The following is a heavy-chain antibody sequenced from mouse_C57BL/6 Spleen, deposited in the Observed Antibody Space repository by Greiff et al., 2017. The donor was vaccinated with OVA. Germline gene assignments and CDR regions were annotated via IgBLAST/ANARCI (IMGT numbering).Heavy chain of an antibody. CDR2: IDPSDSYT. Sequence: QVQLQQPVAELVMPGASVKLSCKASGYTFTSYWMHWVKQRPGQGLEWIGEIDPSDSYTNYNQKFKGKSTLTVDKSSSTAYMQLSSLTSEDSAVYYCARGGYYYGSSYFDYWGQGTTLTVSS. D-gene: IGHD1-1*01. V-gene: IGHV1-69*01. CDR1: GYTFTSYW. CDR3: ARGGYYYGSSYFDY. J-gene: IGHJ2*01.